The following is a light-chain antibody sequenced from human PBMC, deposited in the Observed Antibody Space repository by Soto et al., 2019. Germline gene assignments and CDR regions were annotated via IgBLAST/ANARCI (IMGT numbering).Light chain of an antibody. Sequence: EIVLTQSPGTLSLSPGEGATLSCRASLSVSSGYLAWYQQKPGQAPRLLIYGASTRATGIPARFSGSGSGTEFTLTISSLQSEDFAVYYCQQYNNWPPWTFGQGTKVDIK. CDR2: GAS. J-gene: IGKJ1*01. V-gene: IGKV3-15*01. CDR1: LSVSSGY. CDR3: QQYNNWPPWT.